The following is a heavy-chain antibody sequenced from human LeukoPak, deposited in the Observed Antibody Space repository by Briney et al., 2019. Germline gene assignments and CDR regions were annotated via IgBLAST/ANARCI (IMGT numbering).Heavy chain of an antibody. J-gene: IGHJ6*03. Sequence: GGSLRLSCAASGFTFSSYSMNWVRQAPGKGLEWVSSISSSSSYIHYADSVKGRFTISRDNAKNSLYLQMNSLRAEDTAVYYCARGMGTAVAGTYYMDVWGKGTTVTVSS. CDR1: GFTFSSYS. D-gene: IGHD6-19*01. CDR3: ARGMGTAVAGTYYMDV. CDR2: ISSSSSYI. V-gene: IGHV3-21*01.